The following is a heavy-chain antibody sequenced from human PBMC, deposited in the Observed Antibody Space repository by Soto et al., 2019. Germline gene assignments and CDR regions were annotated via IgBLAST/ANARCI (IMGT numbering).Heavy chain of an antibody. J-gene: IGHJ4*02. Sequence: PGGSLSLSCAASGFFLSIHAMSGVRRVPGKGLEWVSGISAGGNLIYYADSVRGRFTMSRDNSKNMLYLQMNSLRAEDTAVYFCAKRQGIGAAAKNFDFWGQGARVTVSS. D-gene: IGHD6-13*01. CDR3: AKRQGIGAAAKNFDF. V-gene: IGHV3-23*01. CDR1: GFFLSIHA. CDR2: ISAGGNLI.